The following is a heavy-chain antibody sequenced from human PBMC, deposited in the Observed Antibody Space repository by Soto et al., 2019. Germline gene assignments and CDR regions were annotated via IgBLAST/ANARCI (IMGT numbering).Heavy chain of an antibody. D-gene: IGHD3-22*01. V-gene: IGHV1-46*03. J-gene: IGHJ4*02. CDR2: INPSGGST. CDR3: ARDYDSSGYPRYYFDY. CDR1: GYTFTSYY. Sequence: QVQLVQSGAEVKKPWASVKVSCKASGYTFTSYYMHWVRQAPGQGLEWMGIINPSGGSTSYAQKFQGRVTMTRDTSTSTVYMELSSLRSEDTAVYYCARDYDSSGYPRYYFDYWGQGTLVTVSS.